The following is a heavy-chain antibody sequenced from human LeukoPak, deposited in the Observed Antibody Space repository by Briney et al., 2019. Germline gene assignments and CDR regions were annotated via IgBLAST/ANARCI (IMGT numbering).Heavy chain of an antibody. D-gene: IGHD2-15*01. CDR3: ARDSDRHLDY. J-gene: IGHJ4*02. V-gene: IGHV1-46*01. CDR2: IYPSGDVT. Sequence: ASVKVSCKASGYTFSNYFMHWVRQAPGQGLEWMGVIYPSGDVTTYAQTFQGRLTMTRDTSTSTLYMELSSLRSEDTAVYYCARDSDRHLDYWGQGTLVTVSS. CDR1: GYTFSNYF.